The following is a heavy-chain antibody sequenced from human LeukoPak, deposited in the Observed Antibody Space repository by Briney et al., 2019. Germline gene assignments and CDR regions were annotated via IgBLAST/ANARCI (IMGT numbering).Heavy chain of an antibody. Sequence: ASVKASCKASGYTFTSYGISWVRQAPGQGLEWMGWISAYNGNTNYAQKLQGRVTMTTDTSTSTAYMELRSLRSDDTAVYYCASNIAAAGNIDYWGQGTLVTVSS. CDR1: GYTFTSYG. CDR3: ASNIAAAGNIDY. J-gene: IGHJ4*02. V-gene: IGHV1-18*01. D-gene: IGHD6-13*01. CDR2: ISAYNGNT.